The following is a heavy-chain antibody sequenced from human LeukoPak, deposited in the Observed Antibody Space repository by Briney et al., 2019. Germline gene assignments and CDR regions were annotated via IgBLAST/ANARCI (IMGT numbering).Heavy chain of an antibody. Sequence: GESLKISCKGSEYSYNSYWIAWMRQMPGKGLEWMGSIYPGDSDTRYSPSFDGQVTLSADQSVNSVYLQWNSLKASDTAVYYCAKLLRRIITSPPFDWGQGTLVTVAS. CDR2: IYPGDSDT. D-gene: IGHD2-15*01. CDR1: EYSYNSYW. CDR3: AKLLRRIITSPPFD. V-gene: IGHV5-51*01. J-gene: IGHJ4*02.